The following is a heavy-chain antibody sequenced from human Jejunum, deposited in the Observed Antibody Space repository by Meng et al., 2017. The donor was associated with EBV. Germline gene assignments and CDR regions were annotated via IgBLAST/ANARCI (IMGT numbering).Heavy chain of an antibody. CDR1: VCPISSSSYY. CDR3: ARPTWRIGSGIFSYYFDY. V-gene: IGHV4-39*01. CDR2: MSYSGSS. J-gene: IGHJ4*02. D-gene: IGHD3-10*01. Sequence: QLQLQESGPGLVKPSEXLFLTCSVPVCPISSSSYYWGWIRQPPGKGLEWIGMSYSGSSYYNPSLQSRVTISVDTSNNQFSLRLSPVTAADTAVYYCARPTWRIGSGIFSYYFDYWGQGSLVTVSS.